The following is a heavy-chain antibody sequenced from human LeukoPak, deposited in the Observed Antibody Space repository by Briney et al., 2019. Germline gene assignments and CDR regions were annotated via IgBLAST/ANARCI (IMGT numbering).Heavy chain of an antibody. CDR2: ISYDGSNK. J-gene: IGHJ4*02. D-gene: IGHD3-3*01. CDR3: AKDRSTYYDFWSGYYDY. CDR1: GFTFSTSG. Sequence: GGSLRLSCAASGFTFSTSGMHWVRQAPGKGLEWVAVISYDGSNKYYADSVKGRFTISRDNSKNTLYLQMNSLRAEDTAVYYCAKDRSTYYDFWSGYYDYWGQGTLVTVSS. V-gene: IGHV3-30*18.